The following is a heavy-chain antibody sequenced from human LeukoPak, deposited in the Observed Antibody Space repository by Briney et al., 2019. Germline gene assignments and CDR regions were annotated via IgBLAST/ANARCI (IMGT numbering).Heavy chain of an antibody. V-gene: IGHV4-34*01. CDR1: GGSFSGYY. D-gene: IGHD3-3*01. CDR3: ARLPRDYDFWSGYYKGGYFDY. CDR2: INHSGST. Sequence: PSETLSLTCAVYGGSFSGYYWSWIRQPPGKGLEWIGEINHSGSTNYNPSLKSRVTISVDTSKNQFSLKLSSVTAADTAVYYCARLPRDYDFWSGYYKGGYFDYWGQGTLVTVSS. J-gene: IGHJ4*02.